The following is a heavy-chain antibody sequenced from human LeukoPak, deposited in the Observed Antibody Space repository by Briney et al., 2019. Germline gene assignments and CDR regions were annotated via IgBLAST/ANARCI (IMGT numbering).Heavy chain of an antibody. Sequence: GGSLRLSCVASGITFSNYAVSWVRQAPEKGLDWVSVISGSAHKIRYADSVKGRFTISRDNSENIVYLQMNNLRAEDTAVYYCAGRFTGNSSGYVYGGQGTRVTVSS. CDR2: ISGSAHKI. V-gene: IGHV3-23*01. J-gene: IGHJ4*02. CDR3: AGRFTGNSSGYVY. CDR1: GITFSNYA. D-gene: IGHD5-18*01.